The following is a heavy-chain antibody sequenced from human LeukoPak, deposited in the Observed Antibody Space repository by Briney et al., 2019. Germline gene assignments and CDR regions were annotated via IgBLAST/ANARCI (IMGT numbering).Heavy chain of an antibody. D-gene: IGHD6-25*01. Sequence: PSETLSLTCTVSGGSISSGGYSWSWIRQHPGKGLEWIGYIYYSGSTYYNPSLKSRVTISVDTSKNQFSLKLSSVTAADTAVYYCARVETEATENAFDIWGQGTMVTVSS. CDR2: IYYSGST. J-gene: IGHJ3*02. CDR3: ARVETEATENAFDI. V-gene: IGHV4-31*03. CDR1: GGSISSGGYS.